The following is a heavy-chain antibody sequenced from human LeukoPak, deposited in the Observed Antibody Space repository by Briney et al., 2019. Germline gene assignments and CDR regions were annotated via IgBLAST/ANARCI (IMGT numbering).Heavy chain of an antibody. CDR2: INPNSGGT. V-gene: IGHV1-2*02. D-gene: IGHD2-2*01. CDR3: ARGGFCGSTSCYLFDY. Sequence: ASVKVSCKASGHTFTDYYMHWVRQAPGQGLEWMGWINPNSGGTDYAQKFQGRVTTTRDTSISTAYMELSRLRSDDTAVYYCARGGFCGSTSCYLFDYWGQGTLVTVSS. J-gene: IGHJ4*02. CDR1: GHTFTDYY.